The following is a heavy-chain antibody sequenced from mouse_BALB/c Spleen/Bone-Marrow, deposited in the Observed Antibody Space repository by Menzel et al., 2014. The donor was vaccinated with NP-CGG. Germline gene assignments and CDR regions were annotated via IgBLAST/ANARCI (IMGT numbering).Heavy chain of an antibody. D-gene: IGHD1-1*01. CDR3: ARLEGNYGSTFAY. J-gene: IGHJ3*01. CDR1: GYAFTDYL. Sequence: VQLQESGAELVRPGTSVKVSCKTSGYAFTDYLMEWLKQRPGQGLEWIGVINPGSGSTNYNEKFKDKATLTADKSSSTAYMQLSSPTSEDSAVYYCARLEGNYGSTFAYWGQGTLVTVSA. V-gene: IGHV1-54*01. CDR2: INPGSGST.